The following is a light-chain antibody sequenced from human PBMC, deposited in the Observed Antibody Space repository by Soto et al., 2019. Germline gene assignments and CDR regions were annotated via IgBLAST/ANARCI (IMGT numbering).Light chain of an antibody. J-gene: IGLJ7*01. CDR2: GNA. CDR1: SSNIGAGYD. CDR3: QSYDSSLSGSV. Sequence: QPVLTQPPSVSGAPGQRVTISCTGSSSNIGAGYDVNWYQQIPGRAPKLLIYGNAKRPSGVPDRFSGSKSGTSASLAITGLQAEDEGDYYCQSYDSSLSGSVFGGGTQLTVL. V-gene: IGLV1-40*01.